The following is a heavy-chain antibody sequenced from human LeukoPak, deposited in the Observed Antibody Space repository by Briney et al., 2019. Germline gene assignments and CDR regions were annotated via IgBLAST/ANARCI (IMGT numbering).Heavy chain of an antibody. D-gene: IGHD2-21*01. CDR3: ARVRFQNSAVGSYYYGMDV. J-gene: IGHJ6*02. CDR1: GGSISSGGYY. Sequence: SETLSLTCTVSGGSISSGGYYWSWIRQHPGKGLEWIGYIYYSGSTYYNPSLKSRVTISVDTSKNQFSLKLSSVTAADTAVYYCARVRFQNSAVGSYYYGMDVWGQGTTVTVSS. V-gene: IGHV4-31*03. CDR2: IYYSGST.